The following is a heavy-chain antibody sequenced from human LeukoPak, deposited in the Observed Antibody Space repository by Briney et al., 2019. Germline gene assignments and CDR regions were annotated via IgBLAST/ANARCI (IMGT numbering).Heavy chain of an antibody. D-gene: IGHD3-10*01. Sequence: GGSLRLSCAASGFTFSSYAMSWVRQAPGKGLEWVSAISGSGGSTYYADSVKGRFTISRDNSKNTLYLQMNSLRDEDTAVYYCAKNVLLWFGELSGIDYWGQGTLVTVSS. CDR3: AKNVLLWFGELSGIDY. V-gene: IGHV3-23*01. J-gene: IGHJ4*02. CDR1: GFTFSSYA. CDR2: ISGSGGST.